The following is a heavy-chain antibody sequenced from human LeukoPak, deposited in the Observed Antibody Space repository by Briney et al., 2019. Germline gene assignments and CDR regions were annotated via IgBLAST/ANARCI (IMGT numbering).Heavy chain of an antibody. Sequence: SVKVSCRASGGTFSSYAISWVRQAPGQGLEWMGGIIPIFGTANYAQKFQGRVTITTDESTSTAYMELSSLRSEDTAVYYCARDSGGDCSSTSCRNWFDPWGQGTLVTVSS. D-gene: IGHD2-2*01. J-gene: IGHJ5*02. V-gene: IGHV1-69*05. CDR2: IIPIFGTA. CDR1: GGTFSSYA. CDR3: ARDSGGDCSSTSCRNWFDP.